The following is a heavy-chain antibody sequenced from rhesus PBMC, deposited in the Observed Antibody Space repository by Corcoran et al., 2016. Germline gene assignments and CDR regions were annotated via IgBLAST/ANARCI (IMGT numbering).Heavy chain of an antibody. D-gene: IGHD6-25*01. CDR3: ARVDIAAAKYYFDY. V-gene: IGHV4-122*02. CDR1: GGSISSGSYS. Sequence: QVQLQESGPGLVKPSDTLSLTCAVSGGSISSGSYSCSWLRQPPGKGLEWIGYITYSGRTSYNPSLKSRVTISRDTSKNQFSLRLTSVTAADTAVYYCARVDIAAAKYYFDYWGQGVLVTVSS. J-gene: IGHJ4*01. CDR2: ITYSGRT.